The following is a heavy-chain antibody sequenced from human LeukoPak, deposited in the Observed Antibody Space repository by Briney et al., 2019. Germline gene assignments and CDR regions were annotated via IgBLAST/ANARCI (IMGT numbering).Heavy chain of an antibody. D-gene: IGHD3-10*01. J-gene: IGHJ4*02. CDR3: ARALLWFGEPSHIDY. V-gene: IGHV1-18*01. Sequence: ASVKVSCKASGYTFTSYGISWVRQAPGQGLEWMGWITAYNDNTNYAQKLQGRVTMTTDTSTSTAYMELRGLRSDDTAVYYCARALLWFGEPSHIDYWGQGTLVTVSS. CDR1: GYTFTSYG. CDR2: ITAYNDNT.